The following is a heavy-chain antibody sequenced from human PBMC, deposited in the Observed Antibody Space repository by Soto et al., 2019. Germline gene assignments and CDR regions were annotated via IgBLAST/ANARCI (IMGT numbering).Heavy chain of an antibody. Sequence: SLRLSCAASGFTFDDYAMHWVRQAPGKGLEWVSGISWNSCSIGYADSVKGRSTISSDNAKNSLYLQMNSLRAEDTALYYCAKDLSHAAAGTGGAFDNWGQGTLVTVSS. D-gene: IGHD6-13*01. CDR3: AKDLSHAAAGTGGAFDN. CDR1: GFTFDDYA. CDR2: ISWNSCSI. J-gene: IGHJ4*01. V-gene: IGHV3-9*01.